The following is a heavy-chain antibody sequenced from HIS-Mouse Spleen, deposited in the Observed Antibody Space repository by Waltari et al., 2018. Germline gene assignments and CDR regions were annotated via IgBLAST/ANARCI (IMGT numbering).Heavy chain of an antibody. CDR3: ARLSQLDY. CDR2: IYYSGST. CDR1: GGSISSSSYY. V-gene: IGHV4-39*01. D-gene: IGHD3-10*01. J-gene: IGHJ4*02. Sequence: QLQLQESGPGLVKPSETLSLTCTVSGGSISSSSYYWGWIRQPPGKGLEGIGSIYYSGSTYYNPSIKSRVTISVDTSKNQFSLKLSSVTAADTAVYYCARLSQLDYWGQGTLVTVSS.